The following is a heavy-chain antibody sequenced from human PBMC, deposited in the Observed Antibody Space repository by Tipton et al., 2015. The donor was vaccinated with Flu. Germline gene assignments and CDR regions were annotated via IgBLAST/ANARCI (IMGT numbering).Heavy chain of an antibody. CDR2: IYTSGST. CDR1: GGSISSGSYY. Sequence: TLSLTCTVSGGSISSGSYYWSWIRQPAGKGLEWIGRIYTSGSTNYNPSLKSRVTISVDTSKNQFSLKLSSVTAADTAVYYCARDLFGEKDWFGPWGQGTLVTVSS. CDR3: ARDLFGEKDWFGP. D-gene: IGHD3-10*01. V-gene: IGHV4-61*02. J-gene: IGHJ5*02.